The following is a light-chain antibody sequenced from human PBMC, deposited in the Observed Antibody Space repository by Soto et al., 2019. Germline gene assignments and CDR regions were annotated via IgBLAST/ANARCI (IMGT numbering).Light chain of an antibody. V-gene: IGLV4-69*01. CDR1: SGHSSYA. J-gene: IGLJ2*01. CDR2: LNSDGSH. CDR3: QTWGTGTYVV. Sequence: QLVLTQSPSASASLGASVKLTCTLSSGHSSYAIAWHQQQPEKGPRYLMKLNSDGSHSKGDGIPDRFSGSSSGAERYLTISSLQSEDEADYYGQTWGTGTYVVFGGGTKVTVL.